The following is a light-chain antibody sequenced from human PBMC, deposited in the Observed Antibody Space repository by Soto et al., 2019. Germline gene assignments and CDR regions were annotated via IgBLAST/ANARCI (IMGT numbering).Light chain of an antibody. V-gene: IGKV3-15*01. CDR1: QSVGSN. J-gene: IGKJ2*01. CDR3: QQYYQWPSYT. CDR2: DAS. Sequence: EVVMRQSPATLSVSPGEGATLSCRASQSVGSNIAWYQQKPGQSPRLLVYDASTRATAIPARFSGSGSGTEFTLTINTLQPEDFAVYYCQQYYQWPSYTFGQGTKVDIK.